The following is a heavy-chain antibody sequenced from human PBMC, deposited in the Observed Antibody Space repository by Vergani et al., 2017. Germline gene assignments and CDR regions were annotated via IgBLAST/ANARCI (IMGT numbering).Heavy chain of an antibody. J-gene: IGHJ6*02. Sequence: QVQLQESGPGLVKPSQTLSLTCTVSGGSISSGSYYWSWIRQPAGKGLEWIGRIYTSGSTNYNPSLKSRVTISVDTSKNQFSLKLSSVTAADTAVYYCARDLKGYYYYGMDGWGQGTTVTVSS. CDR1: GGSISSGSYY. V-gene: IGHV4-61*02. CDR3: ARDLKGYYYYGMDG. CDR2: IYTSGST.